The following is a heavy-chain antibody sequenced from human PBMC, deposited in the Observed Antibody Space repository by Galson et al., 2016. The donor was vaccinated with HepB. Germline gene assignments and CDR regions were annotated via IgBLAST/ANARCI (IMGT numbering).Heavy chain of an antibody. CDR1: GGSISSFN. D-gene: IGHD6-19*01. CDR3: AGNGWRGWFDP. CDR2: IYYSGST. J-gene: IGHJ5*02. V-gene: IGHV4-59*01. Sequence: SETLSLTCTVSGGSISSFNWSWIRQPPGKGLEWIGYIYYSGSTNYNPSPKSRVTISVDTSKNQFSLKLRSVTAADTAVYYCAGNGWRGWFDPWGQGTLVTVSS.